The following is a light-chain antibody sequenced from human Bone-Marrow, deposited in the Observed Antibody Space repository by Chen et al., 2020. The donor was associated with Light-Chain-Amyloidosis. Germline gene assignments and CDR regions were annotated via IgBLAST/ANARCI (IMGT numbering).Light chain of an antibody. CDR1: QSITKF. Sequence: DIQMTQSPSSLSASVGDRVTITCRASQSITKFLDWYQQKPGKGPKLLIYTASSLQSGVPSRFSGSGSGTDFSLTISSVQPEDLATYYCQQSYSTPTVGGGTKLEIK. CDR3: QQSYSTPT. V-gene: IGKV1-39*01. J-gene: IGKJ4*01. CDR2: TAS.